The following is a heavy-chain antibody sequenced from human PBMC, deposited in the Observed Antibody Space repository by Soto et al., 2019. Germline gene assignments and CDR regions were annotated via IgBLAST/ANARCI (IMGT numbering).Heavy chain of an antibody. Sequence: QVQLVESGGGVVQPGRSLRLSCAASGFTFSSYGMHWVRQAPGKGLERVAVIWYDGSNKYYADSVKGRFTISRDNSKNTLYLQMNSLRAEDTAVYYCARDNNTYSGYDFWGYYYYYYGMDVWGQGTTVTVSS. D-gene: IGHD5-12*01. CDR2: IWYDGSNK. J-gene: IGHJ6*02. CDR3: ARDNNTYSGYDFWGYYYYYYGMDV. CDR1: GFTFSSYG. V-gene: IGHV3-33*01.